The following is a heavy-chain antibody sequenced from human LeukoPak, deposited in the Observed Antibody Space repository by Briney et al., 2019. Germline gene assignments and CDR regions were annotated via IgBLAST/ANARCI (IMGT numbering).Heavy chain of an antibody. J-gene: IGHJ4*02. CDR1: GYTFTSYG. V-gene: IGHV1-46*01. CDR2: INPSGGST. Sequence: GASVKVSCKASGYTFTSYGISWVRQAPGQGLEWIGIINPSGGSTSYAQKFQGRVTMTRDTSTSTVYMELSSLRSEDTAVYYCARDPANPVYYDSSGYYFDYWGQGTLVTVSS. D-gene: IGHD3-22*01. CDR3: ARDPANPVYYDSSGYYFDY.